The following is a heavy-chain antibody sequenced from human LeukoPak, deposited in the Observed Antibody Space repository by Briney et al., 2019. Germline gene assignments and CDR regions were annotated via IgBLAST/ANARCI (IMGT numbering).Heavy chain of an antibody. V-gene: IGHV3-11*04. CDR3: ARAVVPSAIEEAFDI. CDR2: ISSCGSTI. Sequence: GGSLRLSCAVSGFTFSDYYMSWIRQAPGKGLEWISYISSCGSTIYYTDSVKGRISISRDNAKNSLWLQMNSLRAEDTAVYYCARAVVPSAIEEAFDIWGQGTMVTVSS. D-gene: IGHD2-2*02. J-gene: IGHJ3*02. CDR1: GFTFSDYY.